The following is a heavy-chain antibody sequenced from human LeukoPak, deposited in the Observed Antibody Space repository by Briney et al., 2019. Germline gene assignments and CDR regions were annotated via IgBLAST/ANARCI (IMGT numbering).Heavy chain of an antibody. J-gene: IGHJ5*02. Sequence: GGSLRLSCAASGFTFSQYSMNWVRQAPGKGLEWVSHIRSSSETFYADSVKGRFTISRDNARNSLYLQRNNLRGEDTAIYYCARDAGNSGYGCDLWGQGTLVTVSS. CDR2: IRSSSET. CDR1: GFTFSQYS. D-gene: IGHD5-12*01. CDR3: ARDAGNSGYGCDL. V-gene: IGHV3-48*01.